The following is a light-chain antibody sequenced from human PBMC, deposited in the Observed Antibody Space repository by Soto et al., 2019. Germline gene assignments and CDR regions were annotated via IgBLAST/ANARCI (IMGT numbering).Light chain of an antibody. CDR3: QQYDNLPLT. CDR2: DAS. Sequence: DIQMTQAPSSLSASVGDRVSITGQASQDISNYLNWYQQKPGKAPKLLVYDASNLETGVPSRLSGSGSGTDFTFTISSLQPEDIATYYCQQYDNLPLTLGGGTKVDIK. J-gene: IGKJ4*01. V-gene: IGKV1-33*01. CDR1: QDISNY.